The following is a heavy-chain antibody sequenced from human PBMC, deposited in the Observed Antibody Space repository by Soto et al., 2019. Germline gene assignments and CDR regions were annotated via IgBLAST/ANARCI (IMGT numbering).Heavy chain of an antibody. J-gene: IGHJ6*02. CDR2: ISAYNGNT. CDR3: ARGGSLWFGELSAYYYGMDV. CDR1: GYTFTSYG. V-gene: IGHV1-18*01. D-gene: IGHD3-10*01. Sequence: ASVKVSCKASGYTFTSYGISWVRQAPGQGLEWMGWISAYNGNTNNAQKLQGRVTMTTDTSTSTAYMELSRLRSDDTAVYFCARGGSLWFGELSAYYYGMDVWGQGTTVTVSS.